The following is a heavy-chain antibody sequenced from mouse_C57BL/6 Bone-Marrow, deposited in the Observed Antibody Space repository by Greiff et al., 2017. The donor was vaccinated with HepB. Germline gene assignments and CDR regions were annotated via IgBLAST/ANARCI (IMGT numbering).Heavy chain of an antibody. V-gene: IGHV1-7*01. J-gene: IGHJ4*01. Sequence: VQLQQSGAELAKPGASVKLSCKASGYTFTSYWMHWVKQRPGQGLEWIGYINPSSGYTKYNQKFKDKATLTADKSSSTAYMQLSSLTYEDSAVYYCARSGNTTGVDTNYYDMDYWGQGTSVTVSS. CDR3: ARSGNTTGVDTNYYDMDY. D-gene: IGHD1-1*01. CDR1: GYTFTSYW. CDR2: INPSSGYT.